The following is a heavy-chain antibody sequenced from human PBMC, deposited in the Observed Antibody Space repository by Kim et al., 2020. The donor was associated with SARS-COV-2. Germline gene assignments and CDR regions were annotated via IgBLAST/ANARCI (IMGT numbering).Heavy chain of an antibody. CDR3: ARGERRYYYYGMDV. J-gene: IGHJ6*02. V-gene: IGHV4-34*01. CDR1: GGSFSGYY. Sequence: SETLSLTCAVYGGSFSGYYWSWIRQPPGKGLEWIGEINHSGSTNYNPSLKSRVTISVDTSKNQFSLKLSSVTAADTAVYYCARGERRYYYYGMDVWGQGTTVTVSS. CDR2: INHSGST.